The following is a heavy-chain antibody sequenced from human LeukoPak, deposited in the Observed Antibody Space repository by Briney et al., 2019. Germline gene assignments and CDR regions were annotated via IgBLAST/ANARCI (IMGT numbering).Heavy chain of an antibody. CDR3: ARLVTMIVINYFDY. CDR2: IKQDGSEK. J-gene: IGHJ4*02. V-gene: IGHV3-7*04. Sequence: GDSLRLSCAASGFTFSSYWMSWVRQAPGKGLEWVANIKQDGSEKYYVDSVKGRFTISRDNAKNSLYLQMNSLRAEDTAVYYCARLVTMIVINYFDYWGQGTLVTVSS. D-gene: IGHD3-22*01. CDR1: GFTFSSYW.